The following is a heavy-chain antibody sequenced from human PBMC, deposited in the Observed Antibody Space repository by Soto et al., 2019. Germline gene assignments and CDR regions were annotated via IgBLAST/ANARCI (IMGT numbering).Heavy chain of an antibody. J-gene: IGHJ3*02. V-gene: IGHV4-34*01. CDR3: ARGPRLLLWFGTYDAFDI. D-gene: IGHD3-10*01. CDR2: INHSGST. CDR1: GGSFSGYY. Sequence: SETLSLTCAVYGGSFSGYYWCWIRQPPGKGLEWIGEINHSGSTNYNPSLKSRVTISVDTSKNQFSLKLSSVTAADTAVYYCARGPRLLLWFGTYDAFDIWGQGTMVTVSS.